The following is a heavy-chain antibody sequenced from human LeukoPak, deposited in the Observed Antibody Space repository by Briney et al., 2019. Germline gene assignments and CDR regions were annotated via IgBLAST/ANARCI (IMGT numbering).Heavy chain of an antibody. CDR3: ANIRQYCSSTSCYTEY. Sequence: GGSLRLSCAASGFTFSSDGMHWVRQAPGKGLGWVAFIRYDGSNKYYADSVKGRFTISRDNSKNTLYLQMNSLRAEDTAVYYCANIRQYCSSTSCYTEYWGQGTLVTVSS. CDR2: IRYDGSNK. D-gene: IGHD2-2*02. V-gene: IGHV3-30*02. CDR1: GFTFSSDG. J-gene: IGHJ4*02.